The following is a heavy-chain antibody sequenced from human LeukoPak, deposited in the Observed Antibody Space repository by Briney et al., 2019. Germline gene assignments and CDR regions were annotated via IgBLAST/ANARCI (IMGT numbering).Heavy chain of an antibody. CDR1: GFTFSTYW. CDR2: LKEDGSEK. D-gene: IGHD2-15*01. Sequence: PGGSLRLSCAASGFTFSTYWMAWVRQAPGKGLEWVANLKEDGSEKHYVDSVKGRFTISRDNAKNSLYLQMNSLRAEDTAVYYCAGGSWWFDYWGQGTPVTVSS. V-gene: IGHV3-7*01. CDR3: AGGSWWFDY. J-gene: IGHJ4*02.